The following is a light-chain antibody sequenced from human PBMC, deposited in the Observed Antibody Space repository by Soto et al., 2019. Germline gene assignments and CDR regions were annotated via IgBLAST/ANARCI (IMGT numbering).Light chain of an antibody. CDR1: QSVSSY. CDR3: QQRSVWPPYT. J-gene: IGKJ2*01. V-gene: IGKV3-11*01. CDR2: DAS. Sequence: EVVLTQSPATLSLSPGERATLSCRASQSVSSYLAWYQHKPGQAPRLLIYDASNRATGIPARFSGSGSGTDFTLTISSLEPEDFAVYYCQQRSVWPPYTFGQGTKLQIK.